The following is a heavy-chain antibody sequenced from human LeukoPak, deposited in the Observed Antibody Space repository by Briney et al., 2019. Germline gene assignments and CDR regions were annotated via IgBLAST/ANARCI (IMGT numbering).Heavy chain of an antibody. CDR3: ARGPYYYDSSGYGPSDY. D-gene: IGHD3-22*01. CDR2: IIPIFGTA. J-gene: IGHJ4*02. V-gene: IGHV1-69*13. Sequence: SVKVSCKASGGTFSSYAISWVRQAPGQGLEWMGGIIPIFGTANYAQKFQGRVTITADESTSTAYMELSSLRSEDTAVYYCARGPYYYDSSGYGPSDYWGQGTLVTVSS. CDR1: GGTFSSYA.